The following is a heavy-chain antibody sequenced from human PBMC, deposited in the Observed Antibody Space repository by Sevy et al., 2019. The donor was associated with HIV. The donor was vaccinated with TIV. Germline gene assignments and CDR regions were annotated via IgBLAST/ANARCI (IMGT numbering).Heavy chain of an antibody. CDR3: ATTKDYYASSGSPFDY. V-gene: IGHV1-24*01. D-gene: IGHD3-22*01. J-gene: IGHJ4*02. Sequence: ASVKVSCKVSGYTLSELSMHWVRLAPGKGLEWMGSFDPEDEETTYAQKFQGRVTMTEDTSTDTAYMELSSLRSEDTAVYYCATTKDYYASSGSPFDYWGQGTLVTVSS. CDR2: FDPEDEET. CDR1: GYTLSELS.